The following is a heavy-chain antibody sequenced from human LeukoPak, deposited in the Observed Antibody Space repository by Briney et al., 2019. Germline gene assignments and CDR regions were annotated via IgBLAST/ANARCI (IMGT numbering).Heavy chain of an antibody. CDR2: ISHRGNT. J-gene: IGHJ4*02. D-gene: IGHD3-10*01. Sequence: PSETLSLTCVVSGYSISSGYHWGWIRQPPGKGLEWIGGISHRGNTYYNPSLESRVTISFDTSKNQFSLNLTSVTAADTAVYYCAREKISDNHRGVFDYWGQGTLVTVSS. CDR1: GYSISSGYH. CDR3: AREKISDNHRGVFDY. V-gene: IGHV4-38-2*02.